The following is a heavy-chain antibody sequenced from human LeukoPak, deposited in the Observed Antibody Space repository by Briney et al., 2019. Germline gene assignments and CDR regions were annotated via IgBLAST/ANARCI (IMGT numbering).Heavy chain of an antibody. CDR1: GGSFSGYY. V-gene: IGHV4-34*01. D-gene: IGHD3-22*01. CDR3: ARDPKYYDSGGYLGIPTGPYYYYYMDV. CDR2: INHSGST. J-gene: IGHJ6*03. Sequence: SETLSLTCAVYGGSFSGYYWSWIRQPPGKGLEWIGEINHSGSTNYNPSLKSRVTISVDTSKNQFSLKLSSVTAADTAVYYCARDPKYYDSGGYLGIPTGPYYYYYMDVWGKGTTVTVSS.